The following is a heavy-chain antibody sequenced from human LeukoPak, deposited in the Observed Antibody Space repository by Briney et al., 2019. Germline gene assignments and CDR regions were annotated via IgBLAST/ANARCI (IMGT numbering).Heavy chain of an antibody. D-gene: IGHD3-16*01. Sequence: SETLSLTCTVSGGSISSYYWSWIRQPPGKGLEWIGYIYHSGSTNYNPSLKSRVTISVDTSKNQFSLKLSSVTAADTAVYYCARDLGNAFDIWGQGTMVTVS. J-gene: IGHJ3*02. CDR2: IYHSGST. CDR1: GGSISSYY. CDR3: ARDLGNAFDI. V-gene: IGHV4-59*01.